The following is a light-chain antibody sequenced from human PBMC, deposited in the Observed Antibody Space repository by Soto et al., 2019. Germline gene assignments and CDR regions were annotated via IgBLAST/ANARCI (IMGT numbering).Light chain of an antibody. CDR3: QQYGSSPPIT. V-gene: IGKV3-20*01. CDR2: GAS. J-gene: IGKJ5*01. Sequence: EIVLTQSPGTLSLSPGERATLSCRASHSVSSSYLAWYQQKPGQAPRLLIYGASSRATGIPDRFSGNGSGTDFTLTISRLEPEDFAVYYCQQYGSSPPITFGQGTRLEIK. CDR1: HSVSSSY.